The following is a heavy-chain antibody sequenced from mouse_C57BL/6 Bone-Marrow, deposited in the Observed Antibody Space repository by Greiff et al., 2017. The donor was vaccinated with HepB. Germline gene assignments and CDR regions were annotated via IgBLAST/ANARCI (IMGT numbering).Heavy chain of an antibody. CDR3: AKDYYGSSYGFDY. V-gene: IGHV2-5*01. J-gene: IGHJ2*01. CDR2: IWRGGST. Sequence: QVQLQQSGPGLVQPSQSLSITCTVSGFSFTSYGVHWVRQSPGKGLEWLGVIWRGGSTDYNAAFMSRLSITKDNSTSQVFFKMNSLQADDTAIYYCAKDYYGSSYGFDYWGQGTTRTGSS. D-gene: IGHD1-1*01. CDR1: GFSFTSYG.